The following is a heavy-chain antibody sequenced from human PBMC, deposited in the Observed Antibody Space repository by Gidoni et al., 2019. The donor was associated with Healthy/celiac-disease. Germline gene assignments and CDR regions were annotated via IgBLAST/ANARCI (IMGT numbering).Heavy chain of an antibody. Sequence: QVQLQESGPGLVKPSQTLSLTCTVSGGSISNGDYYWSWIRQPPGKGLEWIGYIYYSGSTYYNPSLKSRVTISVDTSKNQFSLKLSSVTAADTAVYYCARAPRSYGYDNWFDPWGQGTLVTVSS. J-gene: IGHJ5*02. CDR1: GGSISNGDYY. D-gene: IGHD5-18*01. CDR3: ARAPRSYGYDNWFDP. CDR2: IYYSGST. V-gene: IGHV4-30-4*01.